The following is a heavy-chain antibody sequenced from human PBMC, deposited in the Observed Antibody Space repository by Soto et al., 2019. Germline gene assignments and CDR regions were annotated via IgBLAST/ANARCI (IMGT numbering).Heavy chain of an antibody. J-gene: IGHJ4*02. CDR3: ASALGSRRSGSYPSY. D-gene: IGHD3-10*01. CDR1: GFSISDCS. V-gene: IGHV3-48*01. Sequence: HPGGSLRLSCAASGFSISDCSMNWVRRAPGKGLEWISYISTNNDAIYYADSVKGRFTISRDNAKNSLYLQMNSLRAEDTALYYCASALGSRRSGSYPSYWGQGTLVTVSS. CDR2: ISTNNDAI.